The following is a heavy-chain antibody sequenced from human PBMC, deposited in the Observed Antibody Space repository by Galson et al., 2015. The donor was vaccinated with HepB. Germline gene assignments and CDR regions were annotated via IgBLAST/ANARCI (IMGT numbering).Heavy chain of an antibody. Sequence: SLRLSCAASGFTFSDYYMSWIRQAPGKGLEWVSYISSSSSYTNYADSVKGRFTISRDNAKNSLCLQMNSLRAEDTAVYYCARDYRGVYAFDIWGQGTMVAVSS. CDR1: GFTFSDYY. CDR3: ARDYRGVYAFDI. CDR2: ISSSSSYT. D-gene: IGHD6-13*01. V-gene: IGHV3-11*06. J-gene: IGHJ3*02.